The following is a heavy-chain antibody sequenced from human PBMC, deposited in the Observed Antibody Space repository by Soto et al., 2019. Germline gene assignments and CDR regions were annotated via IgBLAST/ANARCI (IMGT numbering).Heavy chain of an antibody. J-gene: IGHJ4*02. CDR3: VFVGKDYYASGRLYH. V-gene: IGHV3-11*01. D-gene: IGHD3-10*01. CDR2: ISSSGSTI. CDR1: GFTFSDYY. Sequence: PGGSLRLSCAASGFTFSDYYMSWIRQAPGEGLEWVSYISSSGSTIYYADSVKGRFTISRDNAKNSLYLQMNSLRAEDTAVYYCVFVGKDYYASGRLYHGAQVTLAPFST.